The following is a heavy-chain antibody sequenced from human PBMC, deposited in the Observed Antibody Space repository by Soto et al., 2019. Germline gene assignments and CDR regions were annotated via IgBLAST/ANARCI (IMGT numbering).Heavy chain of an antibody. CDR1: GYTFTSYA. V-gene: IGHV1-3*01. CDR2: INAGNGNT. J-gene: IGHJ5*02. D-gene: IGHD3-3*01. CDR3: ARYYDFWSGYYRVNWFDP. Sequence: ASVKVSCKASGYTFTSYAMHWVRQAPGQRLEWMGWINAGNGNTKYSQKFQGRVTITRDTSASTAYMELSSLRSEDTAVYYCARYYDFWSGYYRVNWFDPWGQGTLVTVPQ.